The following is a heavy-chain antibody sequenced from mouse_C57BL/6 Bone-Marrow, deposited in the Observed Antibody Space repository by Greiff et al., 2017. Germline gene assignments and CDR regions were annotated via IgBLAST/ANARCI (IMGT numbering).Heavy chain of an antibody. Sequence: VQLQQSGAELVKPGASVKLSCTASGFHITDYYMHWVKQRTEQGLEWIGRIDPEDGETKYDPKFPGKATITADTSSNTAYLQLSSPTAEDASVYYGASPYSNYRGDYWGQGTSVTVSS. CDR2: IDPEDGET. CDR1: GFHITDYY. J-gene: IGHJ4*01. CDR3: ASPYSNYRGDY. V-gene: IGHV14-2*01. D-gene: IGHD2-5*01.